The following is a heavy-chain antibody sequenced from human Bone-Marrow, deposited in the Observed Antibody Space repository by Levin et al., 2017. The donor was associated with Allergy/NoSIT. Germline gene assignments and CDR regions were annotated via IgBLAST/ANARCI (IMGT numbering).Heavy chain of an antibody. CDR2: INTDGTTA. Sequence: PGGSLRLSCAASGFTFSNYWMHWVRQPPGKGPMWVSRINTDGTTATYADSVRGRFTISRDNAKNTVYLQLNSLRPEDTAVYYCARRVDSQLWLQFDNWGQGTLVTVSS. D-gene: IGHD5-18*01. CDR1: GFTFSNYW. J-gene: IGHJ4*02. CDR3: ARRVDSQLWLQFDN. V-gene: IGHV3-74*01.